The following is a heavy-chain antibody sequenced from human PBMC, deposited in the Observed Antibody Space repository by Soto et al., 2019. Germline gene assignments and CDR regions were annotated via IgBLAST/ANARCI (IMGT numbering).Heavy chain of an antibody. Sequence: ASVKVSCKSSGGTFNTYTITWVRRAPGQGLEWMGRIIPILDIANYAQKFQGRVTITADKSTRTVYMELSSLRSEDTAVYYCARDGDWCISTNCSARNWFDPWGQGTLVTVSS. CDR3: ARDGDWCISTNCSARNWFDP. CDR2: IIPILDIA. D-gene: IGHD2-2*01. V-gene: IGHV1-69*04. J-gene: IGHJ5*02. CDR1: GGTFNTYT.